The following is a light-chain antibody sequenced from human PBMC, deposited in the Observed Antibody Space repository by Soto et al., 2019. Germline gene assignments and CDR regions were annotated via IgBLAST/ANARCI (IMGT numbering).Light chain of an antibody. J-gene: IGKJ3*01. CDR1: QTIYNNY. Sequence: EIVLTQSPGTLSLSPGERVTLSCRASQTIYNNYLAWYQQKPGQAPRLLIYGGFSRATGIPDRFSGSGSGKYLTITISIMEPEDFAVYYCKKDSSSLLTFGPGTKVDIK. CDR2: GGF. V-gene: IGKV3-20*01. CDR3: KKDSSSLLT.